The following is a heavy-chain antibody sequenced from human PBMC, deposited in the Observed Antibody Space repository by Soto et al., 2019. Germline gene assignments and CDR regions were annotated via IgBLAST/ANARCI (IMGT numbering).Heavy chain of an antibody. CDR3: AREWGYCSSTSCSNWFDP. J-gene: IGHJ5*02. CDR1: GYTFTGYY. D-gene: IGHD2-2*01. V-gene: IGHV1-2*04. Sequence: QVQLVQSGAEVKKPGASVKVSCKASGYTFTGYYMHWVRQAPGQGLEWMGWINPNSGGTNYGQKFQGWVTMTRDTSISTAYMELSRLRSDDTAVYYCAREWGYCSSTSCSNWFDPWGQGTLVTVSS. CDR2: INPNSGGT.